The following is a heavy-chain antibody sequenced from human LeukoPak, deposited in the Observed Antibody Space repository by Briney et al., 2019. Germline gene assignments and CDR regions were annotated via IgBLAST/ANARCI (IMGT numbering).Heavy chain of an antibody. CDR1: GGSISSYY. CDR2: IFYSGST. J-gene: IGHJ4*02. V-gene: IGHV4-59*01. Sequence: SETLSLTCTVSGGSISSYYWSWIRQPPGKGLEWIGYIFYSGSTNYNPSLKGRVTMSVDTSKNQFSLKLSSVTAADTAVYYCARGGIAAHFDYWGQGTLVTVSS. CDR3: ARGGIAAHFDY. D-gene: IGHD6-13*01.